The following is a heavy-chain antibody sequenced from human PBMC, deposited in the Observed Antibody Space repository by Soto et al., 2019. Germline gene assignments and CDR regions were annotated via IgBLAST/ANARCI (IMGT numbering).Heavy chain of an antibody. J-gene: IGHJ4*02. CDR2: ISYDGSNK. CDR1: GFPFTTYG. Sequence: QVQLVESGGGVVQPGRSLRLSCAASGFPFTTYGMHWVREGPGKGLEWVAVISYDGSNKYYADSVKGRFTISRDNSKNTLYLQMNSLRPADTALYYCVGGQYYVAYRGQGPLVTVSS. CDR3: VGGQYYVAY. V-gene: IGHV3-30*03. D-gene: IGHD3-10*01.